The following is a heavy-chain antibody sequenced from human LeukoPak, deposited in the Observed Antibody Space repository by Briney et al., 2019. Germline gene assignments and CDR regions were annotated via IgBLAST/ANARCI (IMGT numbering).Heavy chain of an antibody. V-gene: IGHV4-61*08. Sequence: KSSETLSLTCTVSGGSVTSNGYFWSWIRQPPGKGLEWIGYIYYSGSTNYNPSLKSRVTISVDTSKNQVSLKLSSVTAADTAVYYCAREEYSNGFGFWGQGTLVTVSS. CDR2: IYYSGST. CDR1: GGSVTSNGYF. D-gene: IGHD4-11*01. J-gene: IGHJ5*01. CDR3: AREEYSNGFGF.